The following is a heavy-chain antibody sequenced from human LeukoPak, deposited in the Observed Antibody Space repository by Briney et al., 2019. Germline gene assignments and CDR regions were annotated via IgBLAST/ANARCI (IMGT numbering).Heavy chain of an antibody. CDR1: GFTFSSYW. V-gene: IGHV3-7*03. CDR3: AKRVAAAGRTYYFDY. CDR2: IKQDGSEK. Sequence: GGSLRLSCAASGFTFSSYWMSWVRQAPGKGLEWVANIKQDGSEKYYVDSVKGRFTISRDNSKNTVYLQLNSLRAEDTAVYYCAKRVAAAGRTYYFDYWGQGTLVIVSS. J-gene: IGHJ4*02. D-gene: IGHD6-13*01.